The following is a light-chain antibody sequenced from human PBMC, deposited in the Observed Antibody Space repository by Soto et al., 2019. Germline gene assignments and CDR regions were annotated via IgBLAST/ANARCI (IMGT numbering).Light chain of an antibody. CDR2: YAS. CDR1: QGISNH. CDR3: LHHHNFPIT. V-gene: IGKV1-17*03. J-gene: IGKJ5*01. Sequence: DIQMTQSPSAMSASVGDKVTITCRASQGISNHLVWFQQKPGQVPKRLIYYASVLQPGVSSRFSGSGSGTDFTLTISSLQPEDFATYYCLHHHNFPITFGQGTRLEAK.